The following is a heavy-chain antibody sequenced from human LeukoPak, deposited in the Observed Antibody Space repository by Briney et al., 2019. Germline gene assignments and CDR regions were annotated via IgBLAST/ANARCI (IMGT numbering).Heavy chain of an antibody. CDR1: GFTFSESG. D-gene: IGHD2-2*01. J-gene: IGHJ6*03. CDR2: ISESSRRI. V-gene: IGHV3-48*01. CDR3: ARGLDCSGTNCWGSYYFYMYV. Sequence: SGGSLRLSCTDSGFTFSESGMNWVRQAPGKGLEWVSYISESSRRIYYADSVKGRFTISRDDAKNSLYLQLNSLRTEDTAVYYCARGLDCSGTNCWGSYYFYMYVWGTGTTVTVAS.